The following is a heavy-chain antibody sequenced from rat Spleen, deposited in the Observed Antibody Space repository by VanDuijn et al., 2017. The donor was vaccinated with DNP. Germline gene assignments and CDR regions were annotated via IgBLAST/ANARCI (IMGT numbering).Heavy chain of an antibody. Sequence: QVQLKESGPGLVQPSQTLSLTCTVAGFSLTSNNVHWVRQPPGEGLEWMGVIWNNGGTRYNSVLKSRLSISKDTSKSQVFLKRNSLQTEDTATYYCARLRDSGAHYYPMDAWGQGTSVTVSS. CDR2: IWNNGGT. J-gene: IGHJ4*01. D-gene: IGHD3-1*01. V-gene: IGHV2-41*01. CDR3: ARLRDSGAHYYPMDA. CDR1: GFSLTSNN.